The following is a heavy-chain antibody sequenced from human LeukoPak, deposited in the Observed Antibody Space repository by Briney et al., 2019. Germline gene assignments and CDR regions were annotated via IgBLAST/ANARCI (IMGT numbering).Heavy chain of an antibody. CDR3: AKDAVAGSYRFFDL. Sequence: GGSLRLSCVASGFTFDDYAMHWVRQAPGKGPEWVSGITWNSGTINYADSVKGRFTISRDNAKNSLYLQMNSLKAEDTALYSCAKDAVAGSYRFFDLWGRGTLVTVSS. CDR2: ITWNSGTI. V-gene: IGHV3-9*01. D-gene: IGHD6-19*01. J-gene: IGHJ2*01. CDR1: GFTFDDYA.